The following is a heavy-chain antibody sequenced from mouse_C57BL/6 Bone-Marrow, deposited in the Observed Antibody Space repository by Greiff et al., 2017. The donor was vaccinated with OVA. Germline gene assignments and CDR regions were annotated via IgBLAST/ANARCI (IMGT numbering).Heavy chain of an antibody. Sequence: VQLQQSGAELVRPGASVKLSCKASGFNIKDDYMHWVKQRPEQGLEWIGWIDPENGDTEYASKFQGKATITADTSSNTAYLQLSSLTSEDTAVYYCTTGYYGSSSHYFDYWGQGTTLTVSS. J-gene: IGHJ2*01. V-gene: IGHV14-4*01. D-gene: IGHD1-1*01. CDR2: IDPENGDT. CDR1: GFNIKDDY. CDR3: TTGYYGSSSHYFDY.